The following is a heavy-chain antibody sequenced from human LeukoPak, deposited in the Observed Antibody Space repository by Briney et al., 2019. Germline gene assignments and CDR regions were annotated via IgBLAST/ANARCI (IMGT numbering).Heavy chain of an antibody. D-gene: IGHD2-21*01. Sequence: PSETLSLTCTVSGGSISRGDNYWSWIRQPPGKGLEWIGYISYSGSTYYNPSLSGRVAISLDKSRNHFTLMVTAVTAADTAFYYCARKGPEHLPTYFDHWGRGILVTVSS. CDR2: ISYSGST. CDR1: GGSISRGDNY. V-gene: IGHV4-30-4*01. J-gene: IGHJ4*02. CDR3: ARKGPEHLPTYFDH.